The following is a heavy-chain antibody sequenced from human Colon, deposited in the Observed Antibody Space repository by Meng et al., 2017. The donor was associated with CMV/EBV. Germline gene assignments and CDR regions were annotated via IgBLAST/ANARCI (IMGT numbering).Heavy chain of an antibody. CDR2: IKQDGSEK. CDR1: GFTFSSYW. D-gene: IGHD1-26*01. J-gene: IGHJ4*02. V-gene: IGHV3-7*01. Sequence: GGSLRLSCAASGFTFSSYWMSWVRQAPGKGLEWVANIKQDGSEKYYVDSVKGRFTISRDNAKNSLYLQMNSLRAEDTAVYYCARLPVIVVATKHFDYWGQGTLVTVSS. CDR3: ARLPVIVVATKHFDY.